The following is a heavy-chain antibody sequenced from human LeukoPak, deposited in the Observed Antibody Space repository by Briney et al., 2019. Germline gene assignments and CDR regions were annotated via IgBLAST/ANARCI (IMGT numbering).Heavy chain of an antibody. CDR3: ARGILAAAGTYYYYGMDV. Sequence: SETLSLTCAVYGGSFSGYYWSWIRQPPGKGLEWIGYIYYGGSTNYNPSLKSRVTISVDTSKNQFSLKLSSVTAADTAVYYCARGILAAAGTYYYYGMDVWGQGTTVTVSS. V-gene: IGHV4-59*01. CDR1: GGSFSGYY. CDR2: IYYGGST. D-gene: IGHD6-13*01. J-gene: IGHJ6*02.